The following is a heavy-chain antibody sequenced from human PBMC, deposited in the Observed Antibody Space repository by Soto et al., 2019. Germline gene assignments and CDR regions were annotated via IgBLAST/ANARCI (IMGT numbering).Heavy chain of an antibody. Sequence: QVQLQESGPGLVRPSETLSLTCTVSGGSVSGGSYFWSWVRQPPGKGLEWIGYFYYSGSTKYNPSLKSRVTILKDTSKNQFSLKLNSVTAADTAVYYCAREGRMGTFDYWGQGALVTVSS. CDR1: GGSVSGGSYF. CDR3: AREGRMGTFDY. V-gene: IGHV4-61*01. J-gene: IGHJ4*02. CDR2: FYYSGST. D-gene: IGHD1-1*01.